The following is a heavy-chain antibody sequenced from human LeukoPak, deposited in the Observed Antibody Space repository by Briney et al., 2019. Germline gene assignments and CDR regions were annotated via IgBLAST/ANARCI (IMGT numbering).Heavy chain of an antibody. V-gene: IGHV1-2*02. CDR2: INPNSGGT. Sequence: ASVKVSCKASGYTFTGYYMHWVRQAPGQGLEWMGWINPNSGGTSYAQKFQGRVTMTRDTSISTAYMELSRLRSDDTAVYYCARAYSGYDFDVDYWGQGTLVTVSS. CDR1: GYTFTGYY. CDR3: ARAYSGYDFDVDY. J-gene: IGHJ4*02. D-gene: IGHD5-12*01.